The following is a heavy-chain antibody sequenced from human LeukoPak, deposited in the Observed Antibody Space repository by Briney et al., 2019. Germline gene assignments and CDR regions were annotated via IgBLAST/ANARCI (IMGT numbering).Heavy chain of an antibody. Sequence: ASVKVSCKASGYTFTGYYMHWVRQAPGQGLKWMGWINPNSGGTNYAQKFQGRVTMTRDTSISTAYMELSRLRSDDTAVYYCARETVNYYDSSGYPWYNWFDPWGQGTLVTVPS. J-gene: IGHJ5*02. D-gene: IGHD3-22*01. CDR3: ARETVNYYDSSGYPWYNWFDP. V-gene: IGHV1-2*02. CDR1: GYTFTGYY. CDR2: INPNSGGT.